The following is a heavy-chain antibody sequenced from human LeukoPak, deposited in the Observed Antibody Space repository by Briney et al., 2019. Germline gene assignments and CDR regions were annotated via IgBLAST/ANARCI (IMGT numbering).Heavy chain of an antibody. J-gene: IGHJ4*02. D-gene: IGHD6-13*01. CDR1: GFTFSSYA. Sequence: RSGGSLRLSCAASGFTFSSYAMSWVRQAPGKGLEWVSAISGSGGSTYYADSVKGRFTISRDNSKNTLYLQMNSLRAEDTAVYYCANALLSAGIYYFDYWGQGTLVTVSS. CDR3: ANALLSAGIYYFDY. V-gene: IGHV3-23*01. CDR2: ISGSGGST.